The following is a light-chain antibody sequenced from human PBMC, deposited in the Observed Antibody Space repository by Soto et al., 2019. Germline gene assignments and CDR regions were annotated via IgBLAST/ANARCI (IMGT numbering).Light chain of an antibody. J-gene: IGKJ1*01. V-gene: IGKV3-15*01. CDR1: QSVSSN. Sequence: EIVMTQSPATLSVSPGERATLSCRASQSVSSNLAWYQQKPGQAPRLLIYGASTRATGIPARFSGSGFVTEFTFTISSLQSEDFAVYYCQQYNNWAGTFGQGTKVDIK. CDR3: QQYNNWAGT. CDR2: GAS.